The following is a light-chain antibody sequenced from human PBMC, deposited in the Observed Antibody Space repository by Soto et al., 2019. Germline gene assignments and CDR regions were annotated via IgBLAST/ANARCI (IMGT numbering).Light chain of an antibody. V-gene: IGLV1-40*01. J-gene: IGLJ2*01. CDR2: DNT. Sequence: QLVLTQPPSVSGAPGQRVTVSCTGGSSNIGAGYDVHWYQQLPGTAPKLLIYDNTSRPSGVPDRFSGSKSGTSASLAITGLQAEDEADYYCQSYDSSLSAVVFGGGTKLTVL. CDR3: QSYDSSLSAVV. CDR1: SSNIGAGYD.